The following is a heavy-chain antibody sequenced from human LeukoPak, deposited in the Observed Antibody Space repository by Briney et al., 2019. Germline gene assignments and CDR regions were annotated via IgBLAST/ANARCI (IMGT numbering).Heavy chain of an antibody. CDR3: AKALLNIVVVPAALPSYYYYGMDA. Sequence: GGSLRLSCAASGFTFSSYAMSWVRQAPGKGLEWVSTISDSGGSTYYADSVKGRFTISRDNSKNTLYLQMNSLRAEDTAVYYCAKALLNIVVVPAALPSYYYYGMDAWGQGTTVTVSS. CDR1: GFTFSSYA. V-gene: IGHV3-23*01. J-gene: IGHJ6*02. CDR2: ISDSGGST. D-gene: IGHD2-2*01.